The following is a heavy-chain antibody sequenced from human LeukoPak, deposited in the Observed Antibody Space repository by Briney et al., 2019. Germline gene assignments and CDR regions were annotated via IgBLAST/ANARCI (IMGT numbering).Heavy chain of an antibody. Sequence: GGSLRLSCAASGLTVSTNYMTWIRQVPGKGLEWISYIIATGSTTYYADSLKGRLTISRDTAKSFVYLQMNSLRVDDTAVYYCARRTIITPGGFDYWGQGTLVTVSS. CDR2: IIATGSTT. J-gene: IGHJ4*02. V-gene: IGHV3-11*01. CDR3: ARRTIITPGGFDY. CDR1: GLTVSTNY. D-gene: IGHD3-10*01.